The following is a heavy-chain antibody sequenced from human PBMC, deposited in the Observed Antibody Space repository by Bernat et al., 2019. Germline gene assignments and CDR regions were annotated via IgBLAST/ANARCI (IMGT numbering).Heavy chain of an antibody. D-gene: IGHD4-11*01. J-gene: IGHJ4*02. CDR3: TTPVTSPNLFDY. Sequence: EVQLVESGGGLVQPGGSLKLSCAASGFTFSGSAMHWVRQASGKGLEWVGRIRSKANSYATAYAASVKGRFTISRDDSKNTAYLQMNSLKTEDTPVYYGTTPVTSPNLFDYWGKGTLVTVSS. V-gene: IGHV3-73*02. CDR2: IRSKANSYAT. CDR1: GFTFSGSA.